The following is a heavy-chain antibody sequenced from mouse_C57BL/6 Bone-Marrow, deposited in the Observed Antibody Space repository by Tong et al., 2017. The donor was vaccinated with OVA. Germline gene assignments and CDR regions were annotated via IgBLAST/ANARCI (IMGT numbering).Heavy chain of an antibody. Sequence: EVQLQESGPVLVKPGASVKMSCKAFGYTFTDYYMNWVKQSHGKSLEWIGVINPYNGGTSYNQKFKGKATLTVDKSSSTAYMELNSLTSEDSAVYYCAREDYDDWGQGTTLTVSS. CDR3: AREDYDD. V-gene: IGHV1-19*01. CDR1: GYTFTDYY. D-gene: IGHD2-4*01. J-gene: IGHJ2*01. CDR2: INPYNGGT.